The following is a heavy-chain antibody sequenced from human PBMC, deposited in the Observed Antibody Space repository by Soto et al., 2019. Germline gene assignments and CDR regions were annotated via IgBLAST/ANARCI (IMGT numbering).Heavy chain of an antibody. CDR2: INSDGSST. CDR3: AGAVNFWNYGSTDYGMYV. V-gene: IGHV3-74*01. CDR1: GFTFSSYW. J-gene: IGHJ6*02. Sequence: GGSLRLSCAASGFTFSSYWMHWVRQAPGKGLVWVSRINSDGSSTSYADSVKGRFTISRDNAKNTLYLQMNSLRAEDTAVCYCAGAVNFWNYGSTDYGMYVWGQGTTVTVS. D-gene: IGHD1-7*01.